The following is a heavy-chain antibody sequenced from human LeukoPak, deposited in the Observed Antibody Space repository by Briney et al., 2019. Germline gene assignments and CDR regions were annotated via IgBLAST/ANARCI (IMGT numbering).Heavy chain of an antibody. D-gene: IGHD2-15*01. CDR2: INPSGGST. CDR3: AREVGYRSGGSCYSFDY. Sequence: ASVKVSCKASGYTFTSYYMHWVRQAPGQGLEWMGIINPSGGSTSYAQKFQGRVTMTRDTSTSTVYMELSSLRSEDTAVYYCAREVGYRSGGSCYSFDYWGQGTLVTVSS. CDR1: GYTFTSYY. J-gene: IGHJ4*02. V-gene: IGHV1-46*01.